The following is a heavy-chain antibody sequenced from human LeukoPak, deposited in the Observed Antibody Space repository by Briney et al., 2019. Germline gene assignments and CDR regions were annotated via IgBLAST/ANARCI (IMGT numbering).Heavy chain of an antibody. J-gene: IGHJ6*03. CDR3: ARSSGWKHYYYYMDV. CDR2: ISYDGSNK. V-gene: IGHV3-30*04. CDR1: GFTFSSYA. Sequence: GGSLRLSCAASGFTFSSYAMHWVRQAPGKGLEWVAVISYDGSNKYYADSVKGRFTISRDNSKNTLYLQMNSLRAEDTAVYYCARSSGWKHYYYYMDVWGKGTTVTVSS. D-gene: IGHD6-19*01.